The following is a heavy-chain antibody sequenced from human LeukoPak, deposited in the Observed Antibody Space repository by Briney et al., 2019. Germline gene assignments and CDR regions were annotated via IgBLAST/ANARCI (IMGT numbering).Heavy chain of an antibody. Sequence: GGSLRLSCAASGFTFSNYAMSWVRQAPGKGLEWVSFISSSNTYIYYADSVKGRFTISRDNAKNSLYLQMNSLRVEDTAVYYCARDFSGQPDYWGQGTLVTVSS. D-gene: IGHD3-3*01. J-gene: IGHJ4*02. CDR1: GFTFSNYA. CDR3: ARDFSGQPDY. CDR2: ISSSNTYI. V-gene: IGHV3-21*06.